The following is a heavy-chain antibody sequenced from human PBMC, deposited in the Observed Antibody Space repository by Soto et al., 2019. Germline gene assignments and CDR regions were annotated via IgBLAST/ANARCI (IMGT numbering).Heavy chain of an antibody. CDR1: GYRFSDYG. Sequence: QAQLVQSGPEVKKPGASVKVSCKTSGYRFSDYGISWVRQAPGQGLEWLGWISPYSDDTKYAQIVQGRGYMSTDRSTRTAYLDLRRLRSEDTAVYFCARGGYYDRRGSRNYHYYGMNVWGQGTTVTVSS. CDR2: ISPYSDDT. CDR3: ARGGYYDRRGSRNYHYYGMNV. V-gene: IGHV1-18*01. D-gene: IGHD3-22*01. J-gene: IGHJ6*02.